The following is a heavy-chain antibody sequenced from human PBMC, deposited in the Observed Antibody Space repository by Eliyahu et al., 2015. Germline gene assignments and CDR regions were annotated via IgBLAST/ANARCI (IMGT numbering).Heavy chain of an antibody. CDR2: ISSSSSYI. CDR3: ARAGLLSGYDLLGAFDI. D-gene: IGHD5-12*01. J-gene: IGHJ3*02. CDR1: XFPFSXHS. V-gene: IGHV3-21*01. Sequence: EVQLVESGGGLVKPGGSLRLSCAASXFPFSXHSMNWVRQAPGKGLEWVSSISSSSSYIYYADSVKGRFTISRDNAKNSLYLQMNSLRAEDTAVYYCARAGLLSGYDLLGAFDIWGQGTMVTVSS.